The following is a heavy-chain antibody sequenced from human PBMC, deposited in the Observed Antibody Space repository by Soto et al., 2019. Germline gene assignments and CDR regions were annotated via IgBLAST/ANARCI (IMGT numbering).Heavy chain of an antibody. CDR2: INPSGGST. J-gene: IGHJ4*02. V-gene: IGHV1-46*01. CDR1: GYTFTSYY. CDR3: ARSKGVGSSSWYFDY. D-gene: IGHD6-13*01. Sequence: ASVKGSCKASGYTFTSYYMHWVRQAPGQGLEWMGIINPSGGSTSYAQKFQGRVTMTRDTSTSTVYMELSSLRSEDTAVYYCARSKGVGSSSWYFDYWGQGTLVTVSS.